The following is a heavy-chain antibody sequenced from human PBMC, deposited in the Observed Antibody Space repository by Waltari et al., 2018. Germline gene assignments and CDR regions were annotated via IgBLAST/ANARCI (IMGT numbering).Heavy chain of an antibody. Sequence: EEKVVESGGGLVQPGESLRLSCVAFGFPFGNYRFHWVRQPPGKGLVWVSGINSDETMTSYADSVKGRFTISRDNAKKTLYLQMNRLRAEDTAVYYCARVAQRTYRSPVPGRDYYYGMDVWGQGTTVTVSS. D-gene: IGHD1-1*01. V-gene: IGHV3-74*01. CDR2: INSDETMT. J-gene: IGHJ6*02. CDR3: ARVAQRTYRSPVPGRDYYYGMDV. CDR1: GFPFGNYR.